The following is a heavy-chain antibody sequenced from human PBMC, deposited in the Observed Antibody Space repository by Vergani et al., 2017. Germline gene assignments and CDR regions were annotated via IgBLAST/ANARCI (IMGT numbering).Heavy chain of an antibody. J-gene: IGHJ4*02. Sequence: QVQLVESGGGVVQPGGSLRLSCATSGFTFRTNGFHWVRQAPDKGLEWVAFLRSEGNEYYADSVKGRFTISRDNSKNTLYLQMSSLRTEDTAVYYCTKRGDYGDYSGSWGQGTLVTVSS. CDR2: LRSEGNE. CDR3: TKRGDYGDYSGS. CDR1: GFTFRTNG. V-gene: IGHV3-30*02. D-gene: IGHD3-16*01.